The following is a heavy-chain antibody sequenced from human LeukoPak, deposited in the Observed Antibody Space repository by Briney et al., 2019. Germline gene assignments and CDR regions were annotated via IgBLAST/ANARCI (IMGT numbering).Heavy chain of an antibody. CDR2: IYYSGST. CDR1: GGSISSGAYP. J-gene: IGHJ6*02. CDR3: ARGRGV. Sequence: PSETLSLTCTVSGGSISSGAYPWSWIRQHPGEGLEWIGYIYYSGSTYYNPSLKSRASISVDTSKNQFSLKLSSVTAADTAVYYCARGRGVWGQGTTVTVSS. V-gene: IGHV4-31*03.